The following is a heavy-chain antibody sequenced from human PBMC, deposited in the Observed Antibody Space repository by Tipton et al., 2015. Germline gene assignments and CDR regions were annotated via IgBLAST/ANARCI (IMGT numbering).Heavy chain of an antibody. D-gene: IGHD3-22*01. CDR2: IYYSGST. CDR1: AGSISGYY. CDR3: ARGSGSYFDSSGEYRTTRLDY. V-gene: IGHV4-59*01. J-gene: IGHJ4*02. Sequence: GLVKPSETLSLTCTVSAGSISGYYWSWIRQPAGKGLEWIGTIYYSGSTYYNPSLEGRLTLLVDMSKNQFSLKLKSVTAADTAVYYCARGSGSYFDSSGEYRTTRLDYWGQGTLVTVSS.